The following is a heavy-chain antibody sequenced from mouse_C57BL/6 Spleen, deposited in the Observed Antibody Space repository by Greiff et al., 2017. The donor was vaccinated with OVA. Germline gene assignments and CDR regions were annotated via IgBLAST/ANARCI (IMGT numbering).Heavy chain of an antibody. V-gene: IGHV1-80*01. D-gene: IGHD1-1*01. Sequence: QVQLKESGAELVKPGASVKISCKASGYAFSSYWLNWVKQRPGKGLEWIGQIYPGDGDTNYNGKFKGKATLTADKSSSTAYMQLSSLTSEDSAVYFCAGGDYGSSYPWYFDYWGQGTTLTVSS. CDR1: GYAFSSYW. CDR3: AGGDYGSSYPWYFDY. CDR2: IYPGDGDT. J-gene: IGHJ2*01.